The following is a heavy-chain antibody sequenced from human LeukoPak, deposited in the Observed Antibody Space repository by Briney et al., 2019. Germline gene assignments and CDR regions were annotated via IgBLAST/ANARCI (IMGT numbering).Heavy chain of an antibody. Sequence: GGSLRLSCAASGFTFDDYAMHWVRQAPGKGLEWVSGISWNSGSIGYADSVKGRFTISRDNAKNSLYLEMNSLRVEDTALYYCTKAPGDSSGRDFSDIWGQGTMVTVSS. CDR1: GFTFDDYA. CDR2: ISWNSGSI. J-gene: IGHJ3*02. CDR3: TKAPGDSSGRDFSDI. D-gene: IGHD3-22*01. V-gene: IGHV3-9*01.